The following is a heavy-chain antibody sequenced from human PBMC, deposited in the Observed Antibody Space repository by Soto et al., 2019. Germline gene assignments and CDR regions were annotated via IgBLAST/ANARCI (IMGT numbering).Heavy chain of an antibody. V-gene: IGHV4-4*02. CDR1: GGSISSSNW. Sequence: SETLSLTCAVSGGSISSSNWWSWVRQPPGKGLEWIGEIYHSGSTNYNPSLKSRVTISVDKSKNQFSLKLSSVTAADTAVYYCARDSGSYSSYYYGMDVWGQGTTVTVSS. CDR3: ARDSGSYSSYYYGMDV. CDR2: IYHSGST. D-gene: IGHD1-26*01. J-gene: IGHJ6*02.